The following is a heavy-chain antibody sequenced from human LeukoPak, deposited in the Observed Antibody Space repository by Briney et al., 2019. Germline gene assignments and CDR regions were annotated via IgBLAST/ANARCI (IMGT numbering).Heavy chain of an antibody. CDR3: ARETVGIDY. D-gene: IGHD4-23*01. V-gene: IGHV3-48*01. CDR1: GFTFSIYS. CDR2: ISSSSSTI. J-gene: IGHJ4*02. Sequence: GGSLRLSCAASGFTFSIYSMNWVRQAPGKGLEWVSYISSSSSTITYADSVRGRFTISRDNAKNSLYLQMNSLRAEDTAVYYCARETVGIDYWGQGTLVTVSS.